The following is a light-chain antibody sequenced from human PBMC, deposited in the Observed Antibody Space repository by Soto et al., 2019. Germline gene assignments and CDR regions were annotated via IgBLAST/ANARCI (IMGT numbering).Light chain of an antibody. V-gene: IGKV1-39*01. Sequence: DIQMTQSPSSLSASVGDRVTITCRAIQSISNYLNWYQQKPGKAPKLLMYASSSLQSGVPSGFGGSGSVTDVTLTISSLQTEDFATYDCQQGYSTPLTFGQGTKVEIK. CDR3: QQGYSTPLT. J-gene: IGKJ1*01. CDR2: ASS. CDR1: QSISNY.